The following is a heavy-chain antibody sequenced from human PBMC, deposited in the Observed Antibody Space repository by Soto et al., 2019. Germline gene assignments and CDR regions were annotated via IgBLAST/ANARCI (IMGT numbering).Heavy chain of an antibody. V-gene: IGHV3-21*01. CDR2: ISSSSSYI. D-gene: IGHD3-16*01. Sequence: EVQLVESGGGLVKPGGSLRLSCAASGFTFSTYSVNWVRQAPGKGLEWVSSISSSSSYIYYADSVKGRFTISRDNAKKSLYLQMNSLRAEDTAVYYCARDGGVADAFDIWGQGTMVTVSS. CDR3: ARDGGVADAFDI. CDR1: GFTFSTYS. J-gene: IGHJ3*02.